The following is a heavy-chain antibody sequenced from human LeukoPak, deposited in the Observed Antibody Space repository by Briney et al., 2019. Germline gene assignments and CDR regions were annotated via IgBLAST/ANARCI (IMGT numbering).Heavy chain of an antibody. V-gene: IGHV1-2*02. CDR1: GYTFTGYY. Sequence: ASVKVSCKASGYTFTGYYMHWVRQAPGQGLEWMGWINPNSGGTNYAQKFQGRVTMTRDTSISTAYMELSRLRSDDTAVYYCARAPQITMVRGVIIPFDYWGQGTLLTVSS. D-gene: IGHD3-10*01. J-gene: IGHJ4*02. CDR3: ARAPQITMVRGVIIPFDY. CDR2: INPNSGGT.